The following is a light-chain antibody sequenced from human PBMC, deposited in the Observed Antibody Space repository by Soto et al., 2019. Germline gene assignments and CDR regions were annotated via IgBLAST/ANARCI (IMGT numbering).Light chain of an antibody. CDR2: GAS. Sequence: IVLTQSPATLSLSPGERATLSCRSIQRVSRHLAWYQQKPGQAPRLLIYGASTRATGVPDRFSGTGSGTEFTLTISSLEPEDFAVYYCQQRLSWPITFGQGTRLEIK. V-gene: IGKV3-11*01. CDR1: QRVSRH. J-gene: IGKJ5*01. CDR3: QQRLSWPIT.